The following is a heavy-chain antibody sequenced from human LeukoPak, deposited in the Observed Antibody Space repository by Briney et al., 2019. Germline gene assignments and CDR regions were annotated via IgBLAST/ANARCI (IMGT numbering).Heavy chain of an antibody. CDR1: GGSFSGYH. Sequence: SETLSLTCAVYGGSFSGYHWSWIRQPPGKGLEWIGEINHSGSTNYNPSLKSRVTISVDTSKNQFSLKLSSVTAADTAVYYCARGRKAVPFDYWGQGTLVTVSS. D-gene: IGHD1-14*01. V-gene: IGHV4-34*01. CDR3: ARGRKAVPFDY. CDR2: INHSGST. J-gene: IGHJ4*02.